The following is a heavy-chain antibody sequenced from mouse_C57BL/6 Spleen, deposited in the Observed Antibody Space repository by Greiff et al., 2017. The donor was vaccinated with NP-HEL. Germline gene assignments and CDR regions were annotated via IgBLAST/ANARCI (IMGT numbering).Heavy chain of an antibody. V-gene: IGHV2-9-1*01. CDR1: GFSLTSYA. D-gene: IGHD1-1*01. CDR3: ARIYYGSSYSYYFDY. Sequence: VKLQESGPGLVAPSQSLSITCTVSGFSLTSYAISWVRQPPGKGLEWLGVIWTGGGTNYNSALKSRLSISKDNSKSQVFLKMNSLQTDDTARYYCARIYYGSSYSYYFDYWGQGTTLTVSS. J-gene: IGHJ2*01. CDR2: IWTGGGT.